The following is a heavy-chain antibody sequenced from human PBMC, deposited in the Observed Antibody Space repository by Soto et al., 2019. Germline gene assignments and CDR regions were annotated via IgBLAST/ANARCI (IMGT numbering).Heavy chain of an antibody. Sequence: QLQLQESGSGLVKPSQTLSLTCAVSGGSISSGGYSWSWLRQPPGQGLEWIGYLYHSGSTYYNPSLKSRVTISVYRSKNQFSLKLNSVTAADTAVYYCAGAGGLGAVAVDCWGQGTLVTVSS. CDR2: LYHSGST. V-gene: IGHV4-30-2*01. J-gene: IGHJ4*02. CDR1: GGSISSGGYS. CDR3: AGAGGLGAVAVDC. D-gene: IGHD6-19*01.